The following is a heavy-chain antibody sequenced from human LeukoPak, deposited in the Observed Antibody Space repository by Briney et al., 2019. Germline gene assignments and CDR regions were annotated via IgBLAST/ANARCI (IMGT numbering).Heavy chain of an antibody. Sequence: GGSLRLSCAASGFTFSSYAMGWVRQPLGKGLERVSGISGSGATTYYADSVKGRLTISRDNAKNTVYLQVNSLRAEDTAVYYCARGGDDILTGYPLGDYWGQGTLVTVSS. CDR3: ARGGDDILTGYPLGDY. V-gene: IGHV3-23*01. D-gene: IGHD3-9*01. CDR1: GFTFSSYA. CDR2: ISGSGATT. J-gene: IGHJ4*02.